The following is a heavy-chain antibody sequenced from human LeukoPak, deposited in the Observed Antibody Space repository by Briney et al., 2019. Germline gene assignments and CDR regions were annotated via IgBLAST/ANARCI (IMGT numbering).Heavy chain of an antibody. J-gene: IGHJ6*04. D-gene: IGHD2-15*01. V-gene: IGHV3-30*04. CDR3: ARDRRDIVVVVAATCRYYGMDV. CDR2: ISYDGSNK. Sequence: GRSLRLSCAASGCTFSSYAMHWVRQAPGKGLEWVAVISYDGSNKYYADSVKGRFTISRDNSKNTLYLQMNSLRAEDTAVYYCARDRRDIVVVVAATCRYYGMDVWGKGTTVTVSS. CDR1: GCTFSSYA.